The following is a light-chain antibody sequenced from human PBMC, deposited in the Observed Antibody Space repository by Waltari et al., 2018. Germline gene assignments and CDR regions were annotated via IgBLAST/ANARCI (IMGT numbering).Light chain of an antibody. Sequence: QSALTQPRPVSGSPGQSVTISCTGTSSDLGDYNSVTWYQHYPDKAPKLIIYNNNKRPSGVPDRFSGSKSGNTASLTISGLQAEDEADYYCCSYVGSNIYWVFGGGTKLTVL. J-gene: IGLJ3*02. V-gene: IGLV2-11*01. CDR3: CSYVGSNIYWV. CDR1: SSDLGDYNS. CDR2: NNN.